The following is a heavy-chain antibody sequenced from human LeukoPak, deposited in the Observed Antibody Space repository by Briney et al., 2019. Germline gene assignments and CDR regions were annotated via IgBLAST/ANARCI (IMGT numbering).Heavy chain of an antibody. CDR1: GFTVSSNY. CDR2: IYSGGST. V-gene: IGHV3-66*01. D-gene: IGHD4/OR15-4a*01. CDR3: AIAAVGANYYFDY. J-gene: IGHJ4*02. Sequence: PGGSLRLSCAASGFTVSSNYMSWVRQAPGKGLEWVSVIYSGGSTYYADSVKGRFTISRDNSKNTLYLQMNSLRAEDTAVYYCAIAAVGANYYFDYWGQGTLVTVSS.